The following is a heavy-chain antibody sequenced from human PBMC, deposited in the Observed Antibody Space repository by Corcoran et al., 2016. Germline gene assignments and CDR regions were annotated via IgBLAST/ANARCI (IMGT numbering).Heavy chain of an antibody. CDR1: GGSISSYY. Sequence: QVQLQESGPGLVKPSETLSLTCTVSGGSISSYYWSWIRQPPGKGLEWIGYIYYSGSTNYNPSLKSRVTISVDTSKNQFSLKLSSVTAADTAVYYCARDWDPDRAGYSSSWSFDYWGQGTLVTVSS. V-gene: IGHV4-59*01. CDR2: IYYSGST. D-gene: IGHD6-13*01. J-gene: IGHJ4*02. CDR3: ARDWDPDRAGYSSSWSFDY.